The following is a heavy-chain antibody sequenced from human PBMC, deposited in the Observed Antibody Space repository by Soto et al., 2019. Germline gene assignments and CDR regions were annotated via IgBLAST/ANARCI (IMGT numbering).Heavy chain of an antibody. J-gene: IGHJ6*02. CDR1: GFTFSSYA. CDR2: ISSGSGGNT. CDR3: AKGCTSGWAYYYGMDV. D-gene: IGHD6-19*01. V-gene: IGHV3-23*01. Sequence: QLLESGGGLVQPGGSLGLSCATSGFTFSSYAMTWVRQAPGRGLDWVSAISSGSGGNTYYADSVKGRFTISRDNSKHTLYLQMNSLRAEDTAVYYCAKGCTSGWAYYYGMDVWGQGTTVTVSS.